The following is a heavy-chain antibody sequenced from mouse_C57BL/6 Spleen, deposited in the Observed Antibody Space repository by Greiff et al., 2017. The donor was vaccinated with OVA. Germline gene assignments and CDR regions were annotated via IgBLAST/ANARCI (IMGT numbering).Heavy chain of an antibody. Sequence: QVQLQQSGPGLVQPSQSLSITCTVSGFSLTSYGVHWVRQSPGKGLEWLGVIWSGGSTDYNAAFISRLSISKDNSKSQVFFKMNSLQADDTAIYYCARKEDDYDGAWFAYWGQGTLVTVSA. CDR2: IWSGGST. D-gene: IGHD2-4*01. CDR1: GFSLTSYG. J-gene: IGHJ3*01. CDR3: ARKEDDYDGAWFAY. V-gene: IGHV2-2*01.